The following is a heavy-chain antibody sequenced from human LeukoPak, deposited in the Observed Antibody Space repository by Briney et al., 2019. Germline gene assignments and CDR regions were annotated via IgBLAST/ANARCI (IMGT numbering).Heavy chain of an antibody. CDR3: ARVPAGGYCSSTSCYADDY. CDR2: INHSGST. Sequence: SETLSLTCAVYGGSFSGYYWSWIRQPPGKGLEWIREINHSGSTNYNPSLKSRVTISVDTSKNQFSLKLRSVTAADTAVYYCARVPAGGYCSSTSCYADDYWGQGTLVTVSS. CDR1: GGSFSGYY. D-gene: IGHD2-2*01. J-gene: IGHJ4*02. V-gene: IGHV4-34*01.